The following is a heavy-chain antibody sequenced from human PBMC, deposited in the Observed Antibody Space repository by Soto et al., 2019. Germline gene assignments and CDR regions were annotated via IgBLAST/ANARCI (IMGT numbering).Heavy chain of an antibody. V-gene: IGHV1-18*01. Sequence: QAQLVQSGAEVKKPGASVKVSCKASGYTFTRFAISWVRQAPGQGLEWMGWISPYNGNTYYAEKFQGRVTMTTETSTSAAYMELRSLRSDDTAMYYCARFQLTFYYESGDYYDYWGQGTLVTVSS. CDR2: ISPYNGNT. D-gene: IGHD3-22*01. CDR1: GYTFTRFA. CDR3: ARFQLTFYYESGDYYDY. J-gene: IGHJ4*02.